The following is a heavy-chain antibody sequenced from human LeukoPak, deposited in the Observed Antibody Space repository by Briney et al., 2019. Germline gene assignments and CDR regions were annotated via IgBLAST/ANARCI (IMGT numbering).Heavy chain of an antibody. Sequence: SETLSLTCTVSGGSISSSSYYWGWIRPPPGKGLEWIGSIYYSGSTYYNPSLKSRVTISVDTSKNQFSLKLSSVTAADTAVYYCARSGITMVRGVIPYFDYWGQGTLVTVSS. CDR2: IYYSGST. CDR1: GGSISSSSYY. J-gene: IGHJ4*01. D-gene: IGHD3-10*01. V-gene: IGHV4-39*01. CDR3: ARSGITMVRGVIPYFDY.